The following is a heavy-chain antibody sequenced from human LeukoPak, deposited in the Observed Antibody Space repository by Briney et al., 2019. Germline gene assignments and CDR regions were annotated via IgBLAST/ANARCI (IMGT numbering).Heavy chain of an antibody. J-gene: IGHJ3*01. D-gene: IGHD3-10*01. CDR2: INTNSGGT. Sequence: GASVKVSCKASGNTFTDYYLHWVRQAPGQGLEWMGWINTNSGGTRYAQKFQGRVTMTRDTSISTAYLELSGLTSADTAVSYCARGYPNYYGPWGQGTTVTVSS. V-gene: IGHV1-2*02. CDR3: ARGYPNYYGP. CDR1: GNTFTDYY.